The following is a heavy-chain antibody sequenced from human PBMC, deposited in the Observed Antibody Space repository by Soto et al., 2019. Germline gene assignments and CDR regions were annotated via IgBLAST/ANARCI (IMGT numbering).Heavy chain of an antibody. J-gene: IGHJ4*02. CDR1: GFTLSDYA. D-gene: IGHD3-10*01. Sequence: LGGSLRLSCTASGFTLSDYAMAWVRQAPGKGLEWVSTISGGSSVTYYGDSVKGRFTISRDNAKKTLFLQLNRLSAEDTATYYCAKVLSKNYYYPFDFWGQGT. CDR2: ISGGSSVT. V-gene: IGHV3-23*01. CDR3: AKVLSKNYYYPFDF.